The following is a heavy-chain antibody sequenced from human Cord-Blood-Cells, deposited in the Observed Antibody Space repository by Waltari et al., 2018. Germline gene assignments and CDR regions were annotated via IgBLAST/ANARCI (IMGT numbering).Heavy chain of an antibody. CDR2: INHSGST. V-gene: IGHV4-34*01. CDR1: GGSFSGYY. D-gene: IGHD1-26*01. CDR3: ARGNSGSYYWFDP. J-gene: IGHJ5*02. Sequence: QVQLQQWGAGLLKPSETLSLTCAVYGGSFSGYYWSWIRQPPGKGLEWIGEINHSGSTNYNPSLKSRVTISVDTSKNQFSLKLSSVTVADTAVYYCARGNSGSYYWFDPWGQGTLVTVSS.